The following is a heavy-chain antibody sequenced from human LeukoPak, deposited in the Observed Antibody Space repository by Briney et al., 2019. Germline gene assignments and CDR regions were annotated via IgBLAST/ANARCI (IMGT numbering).Heavy chain of an antibody. D-gene: IGHD3-22*01. V-gene: IGHV3-30-3*01. Sequence: GGSLRLSCAASGFIFSSYWMNWVRQAPGKGLEWVAVISYDGSNKYYADSVKGRFTISRDNSKNTLYLQMNSLRAEDTAVYYCAREADANYYDSSGYYDYWGQGTLVTVSS. CDR1: GFIFSSYW. CDR2: ISYDGSNK. CDR3: AREADANYYDSSGYYDY. J-gene: IGHJ4*02.